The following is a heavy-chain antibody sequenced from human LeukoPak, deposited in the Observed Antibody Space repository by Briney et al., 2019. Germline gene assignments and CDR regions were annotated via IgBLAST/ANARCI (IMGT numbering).Heavy chain of an antibody. J-gene: IGHJ4*02. CDR1: GYTFTGYY. D-gene: IGHD3-3*01. V-gene: IGHV1-2*02. CDR2: INPNSGGT. CDR3: VRVTGFWSGYPFDY. Sequence: GASVKVSCKASGYTFTGYYMHWMRQAPGQGLEWMGWINPNSGGTNYAQKFQGRVTMTRDTSISTAYMELSRLRSDDTAVYYCVRVTGFWSGYPFDYWGQGTLVTVSS.